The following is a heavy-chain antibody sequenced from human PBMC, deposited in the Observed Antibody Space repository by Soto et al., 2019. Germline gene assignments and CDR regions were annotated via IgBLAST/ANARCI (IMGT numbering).Heavy chain of an antibody. J-gene: IGHJ4*02. CDR2: INPNSGGT. V-gene: IGHV1-2*02. Sequence: ASVKVSCKASGYTFTGYYMHWVRQAPGQGLEWMGWINPNSGGTNYAQKFQGRVTMTRDTSISTAYSELRRLRSDDTAVYYCARDIRGGDIVVVPAAQRDYWGQGTLVTVSS. D-gene: IGHD2-2*01. CDR3: ARDIRGGDIVVVPAAQRDY. CDR1: GYTFTGYY.